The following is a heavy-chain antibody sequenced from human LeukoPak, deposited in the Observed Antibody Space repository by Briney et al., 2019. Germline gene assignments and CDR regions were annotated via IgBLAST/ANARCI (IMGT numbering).Heavy chain of an antibody. Sequence: SETLSLTCSVSGGSISSHYWSWIRQPPGKGLEWIGYIDDSGSTNYNPSLKSRVSISVDTSKNQFSLKLSSVTTADTAMYYCARESYSSSWPAGFYYVAVWGKGTTVTVS. D-gene: IGHD6-13*01. J-gene: IGHJ6*03. CDR3: ARESYSSSWPAGFYYVAV. CDR1: GGSISSHY. V-gene: IGHV4-59*11. CDR2: IDDSGST.